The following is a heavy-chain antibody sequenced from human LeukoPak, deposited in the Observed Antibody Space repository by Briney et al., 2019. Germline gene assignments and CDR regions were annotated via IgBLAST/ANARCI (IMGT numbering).Heavy chain of an antibody. Sequence: SQTLSLTCTVSGGSISSGGYYWSWIRQHPGKGLEWIGYIYYSGSTYYNPSLKSRVTISVDTSKNQFSLKLSSVTAADTAMYYCAREGIAAAGVDYWGQGTLVTVSS. V-gene: IGHV4-31*03. D-gene: IGHD6-13*01. CDR1: GGSISSGGYY. CDR2: IYYSGST. J-gene: IGHJ4*02. CDR3: AREGIAAAGVDY.